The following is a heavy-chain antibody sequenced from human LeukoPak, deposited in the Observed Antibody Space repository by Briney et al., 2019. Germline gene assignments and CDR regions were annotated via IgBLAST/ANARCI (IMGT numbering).Heavy chain of an antibody. CDR2: ISGNDDTT. V-gene: IGHV3-23*01. J-gene: IGHJ4*02. CDR3: AKAKSGWYLGYFDS. D-gene: IGHD6-19*01. CDR1: GFTFSNHA. Sequence: QPEGSLRLSCAASGFTFSNHAMSWVRQAPGKGLEWVSVISGNDDTTYYADSVEGRFTISRDNSKNTLYLQLNSLRAEDTAVYSCAKAKSGWYLGYFDSWGQGTLVTVSS.